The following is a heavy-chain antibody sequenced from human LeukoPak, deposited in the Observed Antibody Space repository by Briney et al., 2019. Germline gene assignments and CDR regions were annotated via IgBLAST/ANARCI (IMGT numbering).Heavy chain of an antibody. V-gene: IGHV2-70*04. J-gene: IGHJ4*02. CDR1: GFSLSTRGMR. CDR2: IDWDDDK. CDR3: ALGYYYDSSGYYGYFDY. Sequence: ESGPALVKPTQTLTLTCTFSGFSLSTRGMRVSWIRQPPGKALEWLARIDWDDDKFYSTSLKTRLTISKDTSKNQVVLTMTNMDPVDTATYYCALGYYYDSSGYYGYFDYWGQGTLVTVSS. D-gene: IGHD3-22*01.